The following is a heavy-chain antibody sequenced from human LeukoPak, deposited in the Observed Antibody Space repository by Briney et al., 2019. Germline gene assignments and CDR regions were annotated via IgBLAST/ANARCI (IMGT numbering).Heavy chain of an antibody. D-gene: IGHD3-3*01. V-gene: IGHV4-4*07. CDR3: ASSAIFGVAALAFDT. J-gene: IGHJ3*02. CDR2: IYTSGST. CDR1: GGSISSYY. Sequence: PSETLSLTCTVSGGSISSYYWSWIRQPAGKGLEWIRRIYTSGSTNYNPSLRGRVTISVDTSKNQFSLKLSSVTAADTAVYYCASSAIFGVAALAFDTWGQGTMVTVSS.